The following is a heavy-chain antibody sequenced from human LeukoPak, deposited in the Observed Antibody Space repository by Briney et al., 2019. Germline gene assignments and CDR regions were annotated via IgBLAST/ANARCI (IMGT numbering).Heavy chain of an antibody. CDR1: GFTFSSYA. Sequence: GGSLRLSCAASGFTFSSYAMSWVRQAPGKGLEWVSAISGSGGSTYYADSVKGRFTFSRDNSKNTLYLQMNSLRAEDTAVYYCAKAGGYSSSWRYYYYYYMDVWGKGTTVTVSS. CDR3: AKAGGYSSSWRYYYYYYMDV. D-gene: IGHD6-13*01. J-gene: IGHJ6*03. CDR2: ISGSGGST. V-gene: IGHV3-23*01.